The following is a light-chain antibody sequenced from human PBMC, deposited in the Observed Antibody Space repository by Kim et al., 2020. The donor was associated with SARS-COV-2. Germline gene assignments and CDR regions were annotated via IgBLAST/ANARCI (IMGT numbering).Light chain of an antibody. CDR3: KSRDRSGNVV. CDR2: GRN. Sequence: SSELTQDPAVSVALGQTVRITCQGDSLRSYYASWYQQKPGQAPVLVIYGRNNRPTGIPDRFSGTTSGDTGSLTMTGAKAAEEAEYYCKSRDRSGNVV. V-gene: IGLV3-19*01. J-gene: IGLJ2*01. CDR1: SLRSYY.